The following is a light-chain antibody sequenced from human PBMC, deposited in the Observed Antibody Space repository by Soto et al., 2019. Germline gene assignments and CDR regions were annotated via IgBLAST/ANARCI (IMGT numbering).Light chain of an antibody. Sequence: DIQMTQSPSSLSASVGDRVTISCRASQTISTFLNWYQQKPGTAPRLLIYRASSVNSGVPPRFSGSGSGRDFTLTISSLRPEDIATYFCQQSYSSPPWTFGQGTKVKV. CDR1: QTISTF. J-gene: IGKJ1*01. CDR2: RAS. CDR3: QQSYSSPPWT. V-gene: IGKV1-39*01.